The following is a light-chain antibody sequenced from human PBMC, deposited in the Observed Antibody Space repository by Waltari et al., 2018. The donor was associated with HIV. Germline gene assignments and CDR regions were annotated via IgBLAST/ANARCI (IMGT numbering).Light chain of an antibody. CDR2: GAS. CDR3: QQSYNSPVT. Sequence: DIQMTQSPLRLPASVGDRVTITCRASQNIGNFFNWYLHKPGTAPKLLIYGASSLQGGVPSRFSGGGSGTDFFLTSSNLQLEDFGIYYCQQSYNSPVTFGQGTKVEI. V-gene: IGKV1-39*01. CDR1: QNIGNF. J-gene: IGKJ2*01.